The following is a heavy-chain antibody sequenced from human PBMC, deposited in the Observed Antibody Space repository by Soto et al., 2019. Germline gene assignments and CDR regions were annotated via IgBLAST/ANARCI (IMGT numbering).Heavy chain of an antibody. CDR1: GGSISSGGYY. CDR3: AREVNRQIYYYDSSGYYRPHYYYGMDV. D-gene: IGHD3-22*01. Sequence: PSETLSLTCTVSGGSISSGGYYWSWTRQHPGKGLEWIGYIYYSGSTYYNPSLKSRVTISVDTSKNQFSLKLSSVTAADTAVYYCAREVNRQIYYYDSSGYYRPHYYYGMDVWGQGTTVTVSS. V-gene: IGHV4-31*03. CDR2: IYYSGST. J-gene: IGHJ6*02.